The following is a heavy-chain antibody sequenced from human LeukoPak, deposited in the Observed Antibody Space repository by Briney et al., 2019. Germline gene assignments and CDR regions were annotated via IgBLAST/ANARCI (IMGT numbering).Heavy chain of an antibody. Sequence: GGSLRLSCAASGFTVSSNSMSWVRQAPGKGLEWVSVIYSGGSTYYADSVKGRFTISRDNSKNTLYLQMNSLRAEDTAVYYCAKESARGHGAFDIWGQGTMVTVSS. D-gene: IGHD3-10*01. CDR1: GFTVSSNS. CDR2: IYSGGST. V-gene: IGHV3-53*05. J-gene: IGHJ3*02. CDR3: AKESARGHGAFDI.